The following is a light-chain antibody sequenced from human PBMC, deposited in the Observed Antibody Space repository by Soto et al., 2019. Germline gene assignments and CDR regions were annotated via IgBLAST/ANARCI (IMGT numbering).Light chain of an antibody. J-gene: IGKJ1*01. CDR1: QTISSW. CDR2: KTS. V-gene: IGKV1-5*03. CDR3: QYYNDYCWT. Sequence: DIPLTQSPSTLSASVGDRVTITCRASQTISSWLAWYQQKPGKAPNLLIYKTSNLESGVPSRFSGSGSGTEFTLTISSLQPDDFATYSCQYYNDYCWTFGQGTKVEIK.